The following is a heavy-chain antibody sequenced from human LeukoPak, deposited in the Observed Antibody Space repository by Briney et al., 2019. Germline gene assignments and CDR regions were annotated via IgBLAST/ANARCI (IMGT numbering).Heavy chain of an antibody. D-gene: IGHD2-21*01. CDR1: GGSISTYS. V-gene: IGHV4-59*12. Sequence: TSETLSLTCTVSGGSISTYSWSWVRQAPGKGLEWIGYVYSTGSTNYNPSLKSRVTISVDTSKNQFSLELSSVTAADTAVYYCARERCGDTTCYFDYWGQGALVTVSS. CDR3: ARERCGDTTCYFDY. CDR2: VYSTGST. J-gene: IGHJ4*02.